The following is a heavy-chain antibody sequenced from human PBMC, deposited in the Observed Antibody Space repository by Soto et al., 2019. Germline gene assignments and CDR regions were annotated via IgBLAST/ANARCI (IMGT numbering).Heavy chain of an antibody. J-gene: IGHJ5*02. D-gene: IGHD5-18*01. CDR1: GFTFGDYA. CDR3: AREVPVMVTKWFDH. V-gene: IGHV3-49*04. Sequence: GGSLRLSCTASGFTFGDYAMSWVRQAPGKGLEGGGFIRSKAYGGTTEYAASVKGRFTISRDDSKSIAYLQMNSLTTEDTAVYYCAREVPVMVTKWFDHWGQGTLVTVSS. CDR2: IRSKAYGGTT.